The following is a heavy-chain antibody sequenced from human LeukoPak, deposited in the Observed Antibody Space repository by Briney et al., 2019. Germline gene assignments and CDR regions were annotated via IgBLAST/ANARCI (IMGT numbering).Heavy chain of an antibody. CDR3: TRDRRVYDILTGYYRGHYYYYMDV. D-gene: IGHD3-9*01. V-gene: IGHV3-11*01. Sequence: GGSLRLSCAASGFTFSDYYMSWIRQAPGKGLEWVSYISSSGSTIYYADSVKGRFTISRDNAKNSLYLQMNSLKTEDTAVYYCTRDRRVYDILTGYYRGHYYYYMDVWGKGTTVTVSS. CDR1: GFTFSDYY. J-gene: IGHJ6*03. CDR2: ISSSGSTI.